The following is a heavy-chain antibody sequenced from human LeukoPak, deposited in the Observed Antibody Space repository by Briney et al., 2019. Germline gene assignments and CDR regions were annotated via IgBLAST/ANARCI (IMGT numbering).Heavy chain of an antibody. V-gene: IGHV4-4*02. CDR3: ARRQSYISRRIQYYYMDV. D-gene: IGHD3-10*01. CDR1: GGSISSSNW. CDR2: IYHSGST. J-gene: IGHJ6*03. Sequence: PSGTLSLTCAVSGGSISSSNWWSWVRQPPGKGLEWIGEIYHSGSTNYNPSLKSRVTISVDKSKNQFSLKLSSVTAADTAMYYCARRQSYISRRIQYYYMDVWGEGTTVTVSS.